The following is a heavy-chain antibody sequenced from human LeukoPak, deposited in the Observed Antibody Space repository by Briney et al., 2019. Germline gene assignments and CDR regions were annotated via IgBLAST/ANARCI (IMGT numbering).Heavy chain of an antibody. Sequence: KPSETLSLTCTVSGDSISSNNYFWGCIRQPPGKDLEWIGTIYYTGSTFYNPSLNSRVTISVARSKNQFSLRLSSETAADTAVYYCARHRDCSTTTCSVKWGFDYWGQGTLVTVSS. J-gene: IGHJ4*02. CDR2: IYYTGST. CDR3: ARHRDCSTTTCSVKWGFDY. D-gene: IGHD2-2*01. CDR1: GDSISSNNYF. V-gene: IGHV4-39*01.